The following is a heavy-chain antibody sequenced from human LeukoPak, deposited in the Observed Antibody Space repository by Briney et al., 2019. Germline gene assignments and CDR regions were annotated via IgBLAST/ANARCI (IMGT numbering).Heavy chain of an antibody. J-gene: IGHJ6*04. Sequence: NPSETLSLTCTVSGGSLSTYYWSWIRQPPGKGLEWIGYAYSSVSTKHNPSLKSRVTISLGTSKNQFSLKLSSVTAADTAVYYCARDGVWDGDYGFGMDVWGKGTTVTVSS. CDR2: AYSSVST. V-gene: IGHV4-59*01. CDR1: GGSLSTYY. D-gene: IGHD4-17*01. CDR3: ARDGVWDGDYGFGMDV.